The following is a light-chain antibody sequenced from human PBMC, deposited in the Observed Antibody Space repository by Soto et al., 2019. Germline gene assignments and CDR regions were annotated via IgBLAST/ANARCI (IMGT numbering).Light chain of an antibody. CDR3: HCYDSSLSAL. CDR1: SCNIGAGYD. Sequence: QSVLTQPRSVSGAPGQRVTISCTGSSCNIGAGYDVHWYQQLPGTAPKLLIYDNSNRPSGVPDRFSGSKSGTSASLAITGLQDDDEDAYYCHCYDSSLSALFGGGTKLTVL. V-gene: IGLV1-40*01. J-gene: IGLJ3*02. CDR2: DNS.